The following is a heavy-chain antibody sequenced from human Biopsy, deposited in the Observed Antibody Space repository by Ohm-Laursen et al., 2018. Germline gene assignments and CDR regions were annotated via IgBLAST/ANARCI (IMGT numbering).Heavy chain of an antibody. CDR1: GDSFTSYA. CDR3: ARGEGSSWFDP. CDR2: IIPIPNVA. V-gene: IGHV1-69*10. D-gene: IGHD1-26*01. Sequence: SVKVSCEVSGDSFTSYAIGWVRQAPGQGLEWMGGIIPIPNVATYAQKFQGRITTTADESTSTAYMELNSLTSDDTAVYFCARGEGSSWFDPWGHGTLVTVSS. J-gene: IGHJ5*02.